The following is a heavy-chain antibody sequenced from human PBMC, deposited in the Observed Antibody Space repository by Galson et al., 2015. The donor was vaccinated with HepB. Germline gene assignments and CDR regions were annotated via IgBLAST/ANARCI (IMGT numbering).Heavy chain of an antibody. V-gene: IGHV3-23*01. CDR2: ISGAGHNT. Sequence: SLRLSCAASGFSFDTYAMSWVRQAPGKGLEWVSSISGAGHNTYYADAVRGRFTISRDNSKNTVYLQMISLRDVDTAMYYCAKDPDFDFYSEESTMFDYWGRGTLVTVSS. J-gene: IGHJ4*02. CDR1: GFSFDTYA. D-gene: IGHD3-3*01. CDR3: AKDPDFDFYSEESTMFDY.